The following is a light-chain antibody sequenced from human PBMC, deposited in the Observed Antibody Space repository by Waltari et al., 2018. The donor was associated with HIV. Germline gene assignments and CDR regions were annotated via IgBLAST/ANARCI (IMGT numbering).Light chain of an antibody. CDR2: LTS. CDR3: MQALQRPLT. CDR1: RSLRETNGYHF. Sequence: IVMTQQTLALVVTPGEPASISCRSSRSLRETNGYHFLQWYVQKPGRSPQLLMYLTSKRASGVPDRFSGSGSGTDFTLRISRVEDEDVGIYYCMQALQRPLTFGGGTMVEIK. V-gene: IGKV2-28*01. J-gene: IGKJ4*02.